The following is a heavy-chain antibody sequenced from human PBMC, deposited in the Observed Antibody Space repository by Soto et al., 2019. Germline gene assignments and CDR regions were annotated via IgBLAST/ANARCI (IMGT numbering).Heavy chain of an antibody. Sequence: PGGSLRLSCAASGFTFSSYSMNWVRQAPGKGLEWVSYISSSSSTIYYADSVKGRFTISRDNAKNSLYLQMNSLRDEDTAVYYCARDSSSCSGGSCHPRQKYWGQGTLVTVSS. J-gene: IGHJ4*02. D-gene: IGHD2-15*01. CDR1: GFTFSSYS. V-gene: IGHV3-48*02. CDR2: ISSSSSTI. CDR3: ARDSSSCSGGSCHPRQKY.